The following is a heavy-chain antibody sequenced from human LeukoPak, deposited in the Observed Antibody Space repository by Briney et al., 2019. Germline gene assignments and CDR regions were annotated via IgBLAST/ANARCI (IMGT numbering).Heavy chain of an antibody. D-gene: IGHD6-13*01. CDR3: ARRAAALDY. CDR2: IYYSGST. Sequence: SETLSLTCTVSGGSISSYYWSWIRQPPGRGLEWIGYIYYSGSTNYNPSLKSRVTISVDTSKNQFSLKLSSVTAADTAVYYCARRAAALDYWGQGTLVTVSS. V-gene: IGHV4-59*01. CDR1: GGSISSYY. J-gene: IGHJ4*02.